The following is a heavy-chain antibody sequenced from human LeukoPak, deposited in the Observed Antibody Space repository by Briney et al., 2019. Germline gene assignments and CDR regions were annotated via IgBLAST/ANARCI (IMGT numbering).Heavy chain of an antibody. J-gene: IGHJ6*02. Sequence: PGGSLRLSCAASGFTFSTYAMSWVRQAPGKGLKWVSDISGSGGSTYYADSVKGRFTVSRDNAKNSLYLQMNSLRAEDTAVYYCARDNGYSSSWPYYYYGMDVWGQGTTVTVSS. CDR2: ISGSGGST. V-gene: IGHV3-23*01. CDR1: GFTFSTYA. D-gene: IGHD6-13*01. CDR3: ARDNGYSSSWPYYYYGMDV.